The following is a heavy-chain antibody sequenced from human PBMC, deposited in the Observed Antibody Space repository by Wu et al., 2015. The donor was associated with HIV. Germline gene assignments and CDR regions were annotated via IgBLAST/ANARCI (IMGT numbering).Heavy chain of an antibody. CDR2: MNSNNGKT. CDR1: GYTITTYD. CDR3: ARALAYGSGSYYALRAPFDI. D-gene: IGHD3-10*01. Sequence: QVQLVQSGAEVKKPGASVKVSCQASGYTITTYDFNWVRQAPGQGLEWMGWMNSNNGKTGYGQKFQGRVAMTRNISTRTAYMELSGLKSEDTAVYYCARALAYGSGSYYALRAPFDIWGPGTKVIVSS. J-gene: IGHJ3*02. V-gene: IGHV1-8*01.